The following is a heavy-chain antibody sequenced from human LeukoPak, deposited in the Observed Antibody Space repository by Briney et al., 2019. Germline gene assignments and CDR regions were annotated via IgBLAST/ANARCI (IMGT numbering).Heavy chain of an antibody. V-gene: IGHV1-69*13. D-gene: IGHD4-17*01. CDR2: SIPIFGTA. Sequence: SVKVSCKASGGTFSSYAISWVRQAPGQGLEWMGGSIPIFGTANYAQKFQGRVTTTADESTTTAYMELSSLRSEDTAVYYCARDQGYGALDYWGQGTLVTVSS. J-gene: IGHJ4*02. CDR3: ARDQGYGALDY. CDR1: GGTFSSYA.